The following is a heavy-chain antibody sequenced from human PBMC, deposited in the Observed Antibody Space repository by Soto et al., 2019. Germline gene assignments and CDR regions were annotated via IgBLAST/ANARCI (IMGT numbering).Heavy chain of an antibody. V-gene: IGHV1-18*01. CDR2: ISAYNGNT. Sequence: QVQLVQSGAEVKKPGASVKVSCKASGYTFTSYGISWVRQAPGQGLEWMGWISAYNGNTNYAQKLQGRVTMTTDTPTSTAHLELRSLSSDDTAVYSCARCPDYSIDPEDYGMDVWGHGTTVTVSS. J-gene: IGHJ6*02. CDR1: GYTFTSYG. D-gene: IGHD4-4*01. CDR3: ARCPDYSIDPEDYGMDV.